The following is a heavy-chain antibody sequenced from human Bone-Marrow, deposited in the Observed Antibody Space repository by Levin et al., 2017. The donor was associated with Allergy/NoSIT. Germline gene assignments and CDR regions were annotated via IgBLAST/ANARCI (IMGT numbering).Heavy chain of an antibody. CDR1: GGTFSSYA. V-gene: IGHV1-69*13. CDR2: IIPIFGTA. D-gene: IGHD6-19*01. CDR3: ARGPGIAVAGTISPPIDY. J-gene: IGHJ4*02. Sequence: GASVKVSCKASGGTFSSYAISWVRQAPGQGLEWMGGIIPIFGTANYAQKFQGRVTITADESTSTAYMELSSLRSEDTAVYYCARGPGIAVAGTISPPIDYWGQGTLVTVSS.